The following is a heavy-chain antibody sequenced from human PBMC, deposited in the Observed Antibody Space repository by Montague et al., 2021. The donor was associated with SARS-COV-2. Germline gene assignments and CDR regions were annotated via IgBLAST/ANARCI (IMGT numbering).Heavy chain of an antibody. V-gene: IGHV3-30*09. D-gene: IGHD3-16*01. CDR3: ARDRLKWGMITFGGNDY. CDR1: GSTFSDYA. J-gene: IGHJ4*02. CDR2: ISYDGSNK. Sequence: SLRLSCAASGSTFSDYAIYWVRQAPGKGLEWVALISYDGSNKYYSDSVXGRFAISRDNSKNTLYLQTNSLRAEDTAVYFCARDRLKWGMITFGGNDYWGQGTLVTVSS.